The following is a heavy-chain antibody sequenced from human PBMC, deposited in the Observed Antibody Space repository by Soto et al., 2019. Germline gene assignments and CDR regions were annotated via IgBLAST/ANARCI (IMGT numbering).Heavy chain of an antibody. J-gene: IGHJ6*02. D-gene: IGHD3-22*01. Sequence: QVQLVQSGAEVKKPGSSVKVSCTASGGTFSSYAISWVRQAPGQGLEWMGGIIPIFGTANYAKKCQGRVTITADESTSTAYMGIGSLGSEDMAADYCAGEESSKWLSKYGMDVWGQGTTVTVSS. V-gene: IGHV1-69*01. CDR2: IIPIFGTA. CDR3: AGEESSKWLSKYGMDV. CDR1: GGTFSSYA.